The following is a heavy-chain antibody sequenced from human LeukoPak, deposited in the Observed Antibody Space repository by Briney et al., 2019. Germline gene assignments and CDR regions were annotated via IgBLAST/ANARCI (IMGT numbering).Heavy chain of an antibody. CDR2: IYYSGST. J-gene: IGHJ6*03. CDR1: GGSISSYY. Sequence: SETLSLTCTVSGGSISSYYWSWIRQPPGKGLEWIGYIYYSGSTNYNPSLKSRVTISVDTSKNQFSLKLSSVTAADTAGYYCARAYGDYYYYYYMDVWGKGTTVTVSS. CDR3: ARAYGDYYYYYYMDV. V-gene: IGHV4-59*01. D-gene: IGHD4-17*01.